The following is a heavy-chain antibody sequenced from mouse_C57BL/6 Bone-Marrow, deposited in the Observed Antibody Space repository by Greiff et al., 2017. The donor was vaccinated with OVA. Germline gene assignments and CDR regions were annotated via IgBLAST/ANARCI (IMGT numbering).Heavy chain of an antibody. Sequence: VQLQESGAELVRPGASVKLSCTASGFNIKDDYMHWVKQRPEQGLEWIGWIDPENGDTEYASKFQGKATITADTSSNTAYLQLSSLTSEDTAVYYCTGVYYYGYWGQGTTLTVSS. J-gene: IGHJ2*01. CDR1: GFNIKDDY. V-gene: IGHV14-4*01. CDR2: IDPENGDT. CDR3: TGVYYYGY.